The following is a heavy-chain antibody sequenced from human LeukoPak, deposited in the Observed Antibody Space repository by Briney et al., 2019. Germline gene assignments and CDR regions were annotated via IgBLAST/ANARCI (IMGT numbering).Heavy chain of an antibody. J-gene: IGHJ6*02. Sequence: GGSLKISCKGSGYRFTSYWIGWVRQMPGKGLEWMGIIYPGDSDTTYSPSFQGQVTISADKSISTAYLQWSSLKASDTAMYYCASRSGRGLYGMDVWGLGTMGTVSS. CDR1: GYRFTSYW. V-gene: IGHV5-51*01. CDR3: ASRSGRGLYGMDV. D-gene: IGHD2-15*01. CDR2: IYPGDSDT.